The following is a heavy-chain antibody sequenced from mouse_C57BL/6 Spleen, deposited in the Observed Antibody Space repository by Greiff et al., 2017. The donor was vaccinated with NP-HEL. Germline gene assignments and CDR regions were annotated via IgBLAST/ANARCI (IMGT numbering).Heavy chain of an antibody. J-gene: IGHJ4*01. CDR1: GYTFTSYW. CDR2: IHPNSGST. D-gene: IGHD1-1*01. V-gene: IGHV1-64*01. Sequence: VQLHQPGAELVKPGASVKLSCKASGYTFTSYWMHWVKQRPGQGLEWIGMIHPNSGSTNYNEKFKSKATLTVDKSSSTAYMQLSSLTSEDSAVYYCARSLYYPYAMDYWGQGTSVTVSS. CDR3: ARSLYYPYAMDY.